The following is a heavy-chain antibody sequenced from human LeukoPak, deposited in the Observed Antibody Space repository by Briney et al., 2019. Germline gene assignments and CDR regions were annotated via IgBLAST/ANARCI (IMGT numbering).Heavy chain of an antibody. Sequence: GGSLRLSCGASGFTFSSYWMHWVRQAPGKGLEWVANIKQDGSEKYYVDSVKGRFTISRDNAKNSLYLQMNSLRAEDTAVYSCVRDGDTSGYTNWGQGTLVTVSS. CDR3: VRDGDTSGYTN. D-gene: IGHD3-22*01. V-gene: IGHV3-7*01. J-gene: IGHJ4*02. CDR1: GFTFSSYW. CDR2: IKQDGSEK.